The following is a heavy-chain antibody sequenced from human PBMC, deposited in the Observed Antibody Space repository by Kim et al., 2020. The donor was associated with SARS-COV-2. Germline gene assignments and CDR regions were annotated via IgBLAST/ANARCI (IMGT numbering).Heavy chain of an antibody. V-gene: IGHV4-34*01. D-gene: IGHD3-10*01. CDR2: INHSGST. J-gene: IGHJ6*02. CDR1: GGSFSGYY. CDR3: ANINHPSSLLWFGELYYGMDV. Sequence: SETLSLTCAVYGGSFSGYYWSWIRQPPGKGLEWIGEINHSGSTNYNPSLKSRVTISVDTSKNQFSLKLSSVTAADTAVYCCANINHPSSLLWFGELYYGMDVWGQGTTVTVSS.